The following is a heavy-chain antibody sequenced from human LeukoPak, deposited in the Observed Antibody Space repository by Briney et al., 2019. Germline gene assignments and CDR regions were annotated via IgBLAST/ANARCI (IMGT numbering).Heavy chain of an antibody. V-gene: IGHV3-23*01. Sequence: GSLSLSCAASGFTFSSFAMSWVRQAPGKGLEWVSAISGSGGSRYYADSVQGRYSISRDNSKNTLYLQMNSLRAEDTAAYYCARMMYSSGWLAYFDYWGQGTLVTVSS. CDR2: ISGSGGSR. D-gene: IGHD6-19*01. CDR3: ARMMYSSGWLAYFDY. J-gene: IGHJ4*02. CDR1: GFTFSSFA.